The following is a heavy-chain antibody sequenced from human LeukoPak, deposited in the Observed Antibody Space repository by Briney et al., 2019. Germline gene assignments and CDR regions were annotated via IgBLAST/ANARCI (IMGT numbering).Heavy chain of an antibody. Sequence: GGSLRLSCAASGFTFSDYYMSWIRQAPGRGLEWVSYISSSGSTIYYADSVKGRFTISRDNAQNSLYLQMNSLRAEDTAVYYCAEGAAADPIDYWGQGTLVTVSS. V-gene: IGHV3-11*04. D-gene: IGHD6-13*01. CDR3: AEGAAADPIDY. J-gene: IGHJ4*02. CDR1: GFTFSDYY. CDR2: ISSSGSTI.